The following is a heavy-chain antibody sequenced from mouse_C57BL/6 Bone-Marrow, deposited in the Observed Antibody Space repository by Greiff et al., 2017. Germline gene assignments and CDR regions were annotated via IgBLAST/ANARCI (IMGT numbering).Heavy chain of an antibody. CDR3: ARRGYYGNPYFDY. J-gene: IGHJ2*01. D-gene: IGHD2-1*01. Sequence: QVQLQQPGAELVKPGASVKLSCKASGYTFTSYWMHWVKQRPGQGLEWIGMIHPNSGSTNYNEKFKSKATLTVDKSSSTAYMQLSSLTSEDSAVYYCARRGYYGNPYFDYWGQGTTLTVSS. CDR2: IHPNSGST. V-gene: IGHV1-64*01. CDR1: GYTFTSYW.